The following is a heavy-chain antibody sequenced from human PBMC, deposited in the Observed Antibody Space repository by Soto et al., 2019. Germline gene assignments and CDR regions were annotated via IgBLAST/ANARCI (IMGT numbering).Heavy chain of an antibody. D-gene: IGHD1-1*01. CDR1: GGSITTGGRY. V-gene: IGHV4-31*02. J-gene: IGHJ3*02. CDR3: AQALVFTGGDGFDI. Sequence: QVRLQEWGPGLVKPSQTLSLKCSVSGGSITTGGRYWSWIRQLPGKGLEWIGDIYYSGNTYYNASLKRRVTISVEAAKNQFSRKLSSVTAADTAVYDCAQALVFTGGDGFDIWGQGRLVTVSS. CDR2: IYYSGNT.